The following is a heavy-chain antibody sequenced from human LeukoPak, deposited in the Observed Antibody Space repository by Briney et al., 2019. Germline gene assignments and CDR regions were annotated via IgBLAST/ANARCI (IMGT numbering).Heavy chain of an antibody. CDR3: AKDLTGTTTYYFDY. CDR2: IWYDGSNK. Sequence: GGSLRLSCAASGFTFSSYGMHWVRQAPGKGREWVAVIWYDGSNKYYADSVKGRFTISRDNSKNTLYLQMNSLRAEDTAVYYCAKDLTGTTTYYFDYWGQGTLVTVSS. D-gene: IGHD1-14*01. J-gene: IGHJ4*02. V-gene: IGHV3-33*06. CDR1: GFTFSSYG.